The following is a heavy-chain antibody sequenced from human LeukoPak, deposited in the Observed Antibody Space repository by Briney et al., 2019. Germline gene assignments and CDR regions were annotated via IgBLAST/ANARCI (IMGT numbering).Heavy chain of an antibody. Sequence: GGSLRLSCAAYGFTFSKTFMSWVRQAPGKGLEWVARIRSATAGGTAEYAAPVEGRFVVSRDDSKSTLYLQLNSLKIEDTAICYCTSGSYYGTGSFDIWGQGVMVTVSS. CDR1: GFTFSKTF. CDR3: TSGSYYGTGSFDI. V-gene: IGHV3-15*01. J-gene: IGHJ3*02. CDR2: IRSATAGGTA. D-gene: IGHD1-26*01.